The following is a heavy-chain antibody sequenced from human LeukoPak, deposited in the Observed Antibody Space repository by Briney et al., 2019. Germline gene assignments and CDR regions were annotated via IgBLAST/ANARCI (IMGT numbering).Heavy chain of an antibody. V-gene: IGHV4-34*01. J-gene: IGHJ4*02. Sequence: KPSGTLSLTCAVYGGSFSGYYWSWIRQPPGKGLEWIGEINHSGSTNYNPSLKSRVTISVDTSKNQFSLKLSSVTAADTAVYYCARAPVRRYDSSGYPLGWGQGTLVTVSS. CDR3: ARAPVRRYDSSGYPLG. D-gene: IGHD3-22*01. CDR2: INHSGST. CDR1: GGSFSGYY.